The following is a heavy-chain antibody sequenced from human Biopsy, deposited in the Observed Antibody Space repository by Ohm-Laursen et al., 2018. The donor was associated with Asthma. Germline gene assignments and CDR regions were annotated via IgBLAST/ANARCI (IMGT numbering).Heavy chain of an antibody. CDR1: GGSITSSSYY. D-gene: IGHD2-15*01. Sequence: SETLSLTCTVSGGSITSSSYYWTWIRQPPGKGLEWIGNIHYSGSTHSNPSLKSRVTISVDTSMKQISLRLSSVIAADTAVYYCAGFCSGGNCPDHWGQGTLVTVSS. CDR3: AGFCSGGNCPDH. J-gene: IGHJ4*02. CDR2: IHYSGST. V-gene: IGHV4-61*01.